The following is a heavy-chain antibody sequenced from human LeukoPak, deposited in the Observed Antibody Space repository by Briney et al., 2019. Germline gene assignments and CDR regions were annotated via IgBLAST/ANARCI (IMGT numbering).Heavy chain of an antibody. D-gene: IGHD3-9*01. CDR2: ISSYNGNT. J-gene: IGHJ4*02. Sequence: ASVKVSCKASGYTFTSYGISWVRQAPGQGLEWMGWISSYNGNTNYAQKLQGRATMTADTSTSTAYMELRSLRSDDTAVYYCARGSFPSDDILTGPFDNWGQGTLVTVSS. V-gene: IGHV1-18*01. CDR1: GYTFTSYG. CDR3: ARGSFPSDDILTGPFDN.